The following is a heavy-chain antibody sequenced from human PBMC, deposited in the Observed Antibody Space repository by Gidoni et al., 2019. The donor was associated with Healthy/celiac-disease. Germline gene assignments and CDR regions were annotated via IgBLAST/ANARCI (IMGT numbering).Heavy chain of an antibody. V-gene: IGHV4-34*01. CDR3: ARAGEGNYYYYGMDV. CDR1: GVSFSGYY. CDR2: INHSGST. Sequence: QVQLQQWGAGLLKPSETLSLTCPVYGVSFSGYYWSWIRPLPGKGLEWIGEINHSGSTNYNPSLKSRVTISVDTSKNQFSLKLSSVTAADTAVYYCARAGEGNYYYYGMDVWGQGTTVTVSS. J-gene: IGHJ6*02. D-gene: IGHD2-21*01.